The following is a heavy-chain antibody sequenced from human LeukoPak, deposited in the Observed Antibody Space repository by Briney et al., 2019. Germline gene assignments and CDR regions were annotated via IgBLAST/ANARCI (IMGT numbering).Heavy chain of an antibody. D-gene: IGHD3-22*01. J-gene: IGHJ3*01. CDR2: ISSSGSNI. CDR3: AAYYYDSSPKAV. CDR1: GFAFSTYE. V-gene: IGHV3-48*03. Sequence: PGGSLRLSCAASGFAFSTYEMNWVRQAPGKGLEWVSYISSSGSNIHYADSVKGRFTISRDNAENSLYLQMNSLRAEDTAVYYCAAYYYDSSPKAVWGQGPMVTVSS.